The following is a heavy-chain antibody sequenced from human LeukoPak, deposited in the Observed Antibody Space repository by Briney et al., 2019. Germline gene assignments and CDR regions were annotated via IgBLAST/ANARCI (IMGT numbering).Heavy chain of an antibody. Sequence: PGGSLRLSCAASGFALSSYTTNWVRQAPGKGLEWVSSISFSSSYIYYADSVKSRFTISRDNAKDSLYLQMNSLRAEDTALYYCAKDMILAAAGTSCAFDIWGQGTMVTVSS. D-gene: IGHD6-13*01. V-gene: IGHV3-21*04. CDR2: ISFSSSYI. CDR1: GFALSSYT. J-gene: IGHJ3*02. CDR3: AKDMILAAAGTSCAFDI.